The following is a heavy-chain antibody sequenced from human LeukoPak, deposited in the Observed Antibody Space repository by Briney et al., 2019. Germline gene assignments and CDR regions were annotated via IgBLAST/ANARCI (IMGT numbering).Heavy chain of an antibody. V-gene: IGHV7-4-1*02. CDR2: INTNTGNP. CDR3: ASLMCMWVTTDDAFDI. Sequence: GASVKVSCKASGYTFITYGMNWVRQAPGQGLEWMGWINTNTGNPTYAQGFTGRFVFSLDTSVSTAYLQISSLKAEDTAVYYCASLMCMWVTTDDAFDIWGQGTMVTVSS. D-gene: IGHD4-17*01. CDR1: GYTFITYG. J-gene: IGHJ3*02.